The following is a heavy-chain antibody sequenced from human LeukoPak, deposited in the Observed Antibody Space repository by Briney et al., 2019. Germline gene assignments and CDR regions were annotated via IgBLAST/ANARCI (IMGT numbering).Heavy chain of an antibody. J-gene: IGHJ4*02. CDR1: GYTFTSYG. Sequence: ASVKVSRKASGYTFTSYGISWVRQAPGPGLEWMGWISAYNGNTNYAQKLQGRVTMTTDTSTSTASMELRSLRSDDTAVYYCARDGPTVASVDYWGQGTLVTVSS. D-gene: IGHD6-19*01. CDR2: ISAYNGNT. CDR3: ARDGPTVASVDY. V-gene: IGHV1-18*01.